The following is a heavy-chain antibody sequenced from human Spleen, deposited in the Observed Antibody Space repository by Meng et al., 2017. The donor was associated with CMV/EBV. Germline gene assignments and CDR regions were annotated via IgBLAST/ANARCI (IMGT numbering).Heavy chain of an antibody. V-gene: IGHV1-69*10. CDR2: IIPILGIA. CDR3: AREKKESSAAFDI. CDR1: GGTFSSYA. Sequence: SVKVSCKASGGTFSSYAISWVRQAPGQGLEWMGGIIPILGIANYAQKFQGRVTITTDESTSTAYMELSSLRSEDTAVYYCAREKKESSAAFDIWGQGTMVTVSS. D-gene: IGHD6-6*01. J-gene: IGHJ3*02.